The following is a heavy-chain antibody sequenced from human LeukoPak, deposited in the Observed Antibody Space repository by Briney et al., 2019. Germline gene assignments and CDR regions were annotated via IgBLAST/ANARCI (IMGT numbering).Heavy chain of an antibody. V-gene: IGHV6-1*01. Sequence: PSQTLSLTCALSGDTVSSNSAAWDWIRQSPSRGLEWLGRTYYRSTWYNDFAVSVKSRIFINPDASKNQISLQLNSVTPEDTAIYYCARGWTNFDYWGQGTLVTVSS. J-gene: IGHJ4*02. CDR3: ARGWTNFDY. CDR1: GDTVSSNSAA. CDR2: TYYRSTWYN.